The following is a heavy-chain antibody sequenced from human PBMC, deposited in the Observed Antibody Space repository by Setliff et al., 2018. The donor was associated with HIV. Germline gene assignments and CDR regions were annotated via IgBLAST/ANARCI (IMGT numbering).Heavy chain of an antibody. Sequence: LSLTCTVSGGSISSGDYFWSWIRQLPGTGLEWIGYIYYSGTTYYNPSLKSRLTISVATSKNQFSLRLSSVTAADTAVYYCATARADSSGSVGDYWGQGTLVTVSS. CDR1: GGSISSGDYF. V-gene: IGHV4-31*03. J-gene: IGHJ4*02. CDR2: IYYSGTT. CDR3: ATARADSSGSVGDY. D-gene: IGHD3-22*01.